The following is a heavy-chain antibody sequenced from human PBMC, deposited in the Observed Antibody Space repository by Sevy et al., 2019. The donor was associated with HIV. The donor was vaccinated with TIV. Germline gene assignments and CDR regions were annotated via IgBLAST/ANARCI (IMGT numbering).Heavy chain of an antibody. CDR2: FDPRAGNT. J-gene: IGHJ4*02. D-gene: IGHD2-2*01. V-gene: IGHV1-46*01. CDR3: VRADPYQRSDS. Sequence: ASVKVYCKASGDTFTNNYIHWVRQAPGQGLEWMGMFDPRAGNTTYAQKCQGRVTMTRDTSTSILYMDLSSLRSEDTAVYYCVRADPYQRSDSWGQGTLVTVSS. CDR1: GDTFTNNY.